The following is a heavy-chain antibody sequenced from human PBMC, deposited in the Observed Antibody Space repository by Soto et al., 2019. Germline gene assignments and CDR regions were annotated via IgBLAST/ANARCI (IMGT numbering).Heavy chain of an antibody. CDR2: IIPIFGTA. D-gene: IGHD2-8*01. V-gene: IGHV1-69*13. Sequence: ASVKVSCKASGGTFSSYAISWVRQAPGQGLEWMGGIIPIFGTANYAQKFQGRVTITADESTSTAYMELSSLRSEDTAVYYCARARRYCTNGVCYPTRYYYCYYGMDVWGQGTTVTVSS. J-gene: IGHJ6*02. CDR3: ARARRYCTNGVCYPTRYYYCYYGMDV. CDR1: GGTFSSYA.